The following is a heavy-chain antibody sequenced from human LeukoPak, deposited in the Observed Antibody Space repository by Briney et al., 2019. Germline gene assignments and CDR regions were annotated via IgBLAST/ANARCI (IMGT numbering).Heavy chain of an antibody. CDR2: ISSSSSYT. V-gene: IGHV3-11*06. CDR3: ARTMEQWLGGGYQYYGMDV. Sequence: GGSLRLSCAASGFTFSDYYMSWIRQAPGEGLEWVSYISSSSSYTNYADSVKGRFTISRDNAKNSLYLQMNSLRAEDTAVYYCARTMEQWLGGGYQYYGMDVWGKGTTVTVSS. J-gene: IGHJ6*04. CDR1: GFTFSDYY. D-gene: IGHD6-19*01.